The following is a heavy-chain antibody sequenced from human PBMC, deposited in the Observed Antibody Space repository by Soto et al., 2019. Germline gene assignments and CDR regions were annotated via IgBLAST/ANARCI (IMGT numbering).Heavy chain of an antibody. CDR1: GFSFSVFA. CDR3: AKDWSGGASDV. J-gene: IGHJ3*01. V-gene: IGHV3-23*01. Sequence: EVDLLESGGGLAQPGGSRRLSSAASGFSFSVFAMTWVRQAPGKGLEWVSRISGSGGSTYYADSVKGRFTISRDNSKNLLHLQMNSLRGEDTAVYYCAKDWSGGASDVWGQGTMVIVSS. D-gene: IGHD3-16*01. CDR2: ISGSGGST.